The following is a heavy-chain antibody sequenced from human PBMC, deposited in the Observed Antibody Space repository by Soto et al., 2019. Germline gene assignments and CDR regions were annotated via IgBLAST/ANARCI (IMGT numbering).Heavy chain of an antibody. Sequence: SGPTMVNPAQTLKLTCTFSGFSLSTSGVGVGWIRQPPGKALELLALIYWNDDKRYSPSIKSRLTITKDTSKTEVALTMTNMDPVQPTISYCAQPHVWGSYRPTFDYCGQGTMLTASS. CDR2: IYWNDDK. J-gene: IGHJ4*02. CDR1: GFSLSTSGVG. CDR3: AQPHVWGSYRPTFDY. V-gene: IGHV2-5*01. D-gene: IGHD3-16*02.